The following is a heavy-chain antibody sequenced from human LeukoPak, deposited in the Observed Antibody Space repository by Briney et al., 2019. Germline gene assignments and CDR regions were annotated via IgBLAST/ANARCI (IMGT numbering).Heavy chain of an antibody. J-gene: IGHJ4*02. D-gene: IGHD6-19*01. CDR3: ARSDSSGWYYFDY. V-gene: IGHV4-59*01. CDR2: IYSTGST. CDR1: GGSISSYY. Sequence: SETLSLTCSVSGGSISSYYWSWIRQPPGKGLEWIGYIYSTGSTNYNPSLKSRVTISVDTSKNQFSLKLTSVTAADTAVYYCARSDSSGWYYFDYWGQGTLVTVSS.